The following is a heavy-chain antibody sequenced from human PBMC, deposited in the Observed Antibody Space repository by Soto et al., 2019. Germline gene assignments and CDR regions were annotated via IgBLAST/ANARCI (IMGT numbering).Heavy chain of an antibody. CDR3: VKDVRPDGYWDFDY. Sequence: EVQLLESGGGSVQPGGSLRLSCAASGFTFSTFAMSWVRQAPGKGLEWVSGILGRGDTYYEESVKGRFTISRDNSKNKLVLQLNSLRVEDTAIYYCVKDVRPDGYWDFDYWGQGTLVIVSS. V-gene: IGHV3-23*01. CDR1: GFTFSTFA. D-gene: IGHD5-12*01. J-gene: IGHJ4*02. CDR2: ILGRGDT.